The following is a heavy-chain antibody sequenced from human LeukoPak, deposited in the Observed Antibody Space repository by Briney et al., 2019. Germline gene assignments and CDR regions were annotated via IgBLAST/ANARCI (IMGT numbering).Heavy chain of an antibody. V-gene: IGHV3-30*04. J-gene: IGHJ4*02. CDR3: ARGRYCSSISCRTELDY. CDR2: ISYDGSNK. D-gene: IGHD2-2*01. CDR1: GFTFSSYA. Sequence: GGSLRLSCAASGFTFSSYAMHLVRQAPGKGLEWVAVISYDGSNKYYADSVKGRFTISRDNSKNTLYLQMNSLRAEDTAVYYCARGRYCSSISCRTELDYWGQGTLVTVSS.